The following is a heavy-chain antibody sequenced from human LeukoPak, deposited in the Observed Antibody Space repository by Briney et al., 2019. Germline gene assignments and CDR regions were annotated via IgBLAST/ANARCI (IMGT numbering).Heavy chain of an antibody. CDR1: GYTFTSYD. D-gene: IGHD1-26*01. J-gene: IGHJ4*02. Sequence: ASVKVSCKASGYTFTSYDINWVRQATGQGLEWMGWMNPNSGNTGYAQKFQGRVTLTRDTSISTAYLDLSNLTSDDTAVYYCARDSVLGAKWGQGTLVTVSS. CDR3: ARDSVLGAK. CDR2: MNPNSGNT. V-gene: IGHV1-8*01.